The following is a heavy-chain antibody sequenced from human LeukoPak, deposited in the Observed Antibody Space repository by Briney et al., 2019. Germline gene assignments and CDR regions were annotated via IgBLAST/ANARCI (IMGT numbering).Heavy chain of an antibody. CDR1: GFSFSTYS. CDR3: ARWYSSGWYSDY. V-gene: IGHV3-21*06. J-gene: IGHJ4*02. Sequence: PGGSLRLSCAASGFSFSTYSMIWVRQAPGKGLEWVSSVSGTNEYIYYADSVRGRFTISRDNAKNTVYLQMNSLRAEDTAVYYCARWYSSGWYSDYWGQGTLVTVSS. CDR2: VSGTNEYI. D-gene: IGHD6-19*01.